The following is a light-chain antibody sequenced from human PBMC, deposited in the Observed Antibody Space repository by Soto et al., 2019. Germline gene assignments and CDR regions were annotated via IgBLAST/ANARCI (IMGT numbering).Light chain of an antibody. CDR2: EVT. CDR1: SSDVGAYNY. Sequence: QSVLTQPPSASGSPGQSVTISCTGTSSDVGAYNYVSWYQQHPGKAPKLIIYEVTKRPSGVPDRFSGSKSGNTASLTVSGLQAEDEADYYCNSYAGSDNTVFGTGTKVTVL. CDR3: NSYAGSDNTV. J-gene: IGLJ1*01. V-gene: IGLV2-8*01.